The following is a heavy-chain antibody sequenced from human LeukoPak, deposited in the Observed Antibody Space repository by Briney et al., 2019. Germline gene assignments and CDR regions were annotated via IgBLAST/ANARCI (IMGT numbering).Heavy chain of an antibody. D-gene: IGHD6-19*01. CDR1: GGSISSYY. V-gene: IGHV4-59*12. J-gene: IGHJ5*02. CDR3: ARGRSSGWHNWFDP. CDR2: IYYSGST. Sequence: SETLSLTCTVSGGSISSYYWSWIRQPPGKGLEWIAYIYYSGSTNYNPSLKSRVTISVDTSKNQFSLKLSSVTAADTAVYYCARGRSSGWHNWFDPWGQGTLVTVSS.